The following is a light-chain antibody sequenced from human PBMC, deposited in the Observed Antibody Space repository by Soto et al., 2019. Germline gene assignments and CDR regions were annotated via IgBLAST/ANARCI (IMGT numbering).Light chain of an antibody. CDR1: SSNIGAGYD. CDR2: GKS. J-gene: IGLJ2*01. CDR3: QSYDSGLSGVV. V-gene: IGLV1-40*01. Sequence: QAVVTQPPSVSGAPGQRVTISCTGSSSNIGAGYDVHWYQHLPGTAPKLLIYGKSYRPSGVPDRFSDSKSGTSASLAITGLQAEDEADYYCQSYDSGLSGVVFGGGTKLTVL.